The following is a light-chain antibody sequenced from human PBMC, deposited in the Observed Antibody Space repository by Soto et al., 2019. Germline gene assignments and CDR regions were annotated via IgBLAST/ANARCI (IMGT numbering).Light chain of an antibody. CDR3: QQTYSTPWT. Sequence: DIPLTQSPSTLSASLGERVNITCRPSQSISSYLNWYQQRPGKAPKLLIHDASSLQSGVPSRFSGSGSGTDFALTINSLQPEDFATIYCQQTYSTPWTFGQGTKV. CDR1: QSISSY. J-gene: IGKJ1*01. CDR2: DAS. V-gene: IGKV1-39*01.